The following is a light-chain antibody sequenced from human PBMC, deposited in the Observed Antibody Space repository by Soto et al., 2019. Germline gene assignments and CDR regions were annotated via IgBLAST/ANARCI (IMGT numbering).Light chain of an antibody. V-gene: IGKV3-20*01. CDR2: GAS. CDR3: QQYGRSPPEFT. Sequence: EIVLTQSPGTLSLSAGERATLSCRASQTISSNYLAWYQQKPGQSPRLLIFGASYRATGIPDRCSGSGSGTDFTLTISRLEPEDFAVYYCQQYGRSPPEFTFGPGTKVDIK. CDR1: QTISSNY. J-gene: IGKJ3*01.